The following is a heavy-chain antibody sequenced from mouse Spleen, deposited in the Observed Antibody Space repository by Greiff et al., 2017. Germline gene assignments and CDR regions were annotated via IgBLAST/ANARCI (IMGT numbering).Heavy chain of an antibody. Sequence: QVQLQQSGAELVRPGASVTLSCKASGYTFTDYEMHRVKQTPVHGLEWIGAIDPETGGTAYNQKFKGKAILTADKSSSTAYMELRSLTSEDSAVYYCTGELGRYFDYWGQGTTLTVSS. CDR3: TGELGRYFDY. D-gene: IGHD4-1*01. J-gene: IGHJ2*01. CDR1: GYTFTDYE. CDR2: IDPETGGT. V-gene: IGHV1-15*01.